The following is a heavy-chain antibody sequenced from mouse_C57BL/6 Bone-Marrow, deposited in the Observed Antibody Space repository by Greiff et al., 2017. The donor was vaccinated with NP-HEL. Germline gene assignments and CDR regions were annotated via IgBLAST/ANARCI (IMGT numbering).Heavy chain of an antibody. CDR2: IHPTGGST. D-gene: IGHD2-5*01. Sequence: VQQQQPGAELVKPGASVKLSCKASGYTFTSYWMHWVKQRPGQGLEWIGMIHPTGGSTNYNEKFKGKATLTVDKSSSTAYMQLSSLTSEDSAVYYCARYSSNPAYWGQGTTLTVSS. V-gene: IGHV1-64*01. J-gene: IGHJ2*01. CDR1: GYTFTSYW. CDR3: ARYSSNPAY.